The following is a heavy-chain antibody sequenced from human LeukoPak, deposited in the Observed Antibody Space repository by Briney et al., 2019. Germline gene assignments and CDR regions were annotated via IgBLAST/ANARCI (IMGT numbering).Heavy chain of an antibody. CDR3: ARENQQWELRV. D-gene: IGHD1-26*01. J-gene: IGHJ4*02. CDR2: IIPILGIA. CDR1: GGTFSSYA. V-gene: IGHV1-69*04. Sequence: SVKVSCKASGGTFSSYAISWVRQAPGQGLEWMGRIIPILGIANYAQKFQGRVTITADKSTSTAYMGLSSLRSEDTAVYYCARENQQWELRVWGQGTLVTVSS.